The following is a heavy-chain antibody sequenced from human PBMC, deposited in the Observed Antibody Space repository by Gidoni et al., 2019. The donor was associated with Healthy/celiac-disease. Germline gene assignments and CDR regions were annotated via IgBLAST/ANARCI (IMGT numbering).Heavy chain of an antibody. Sequence: QVQLQESGPGLVKPSATLSLTCTVSGYSISSGYYWGWIRQPPGKGLEWIGSIYHSGSTYYNPSLKSRVTISVDTSKNQFSLKLSSGTAADAAVYYCAREVTTVTTTDYWGQGTLVTVSS. CDR3: AREVTTVTTTDY. D-gene: IGHD4-4*01. V-gene: IGHV4-38-2*02. CDR2: IYHSGST. CDR1: GYSISSGYY. J-gene: IGHJ4*02.